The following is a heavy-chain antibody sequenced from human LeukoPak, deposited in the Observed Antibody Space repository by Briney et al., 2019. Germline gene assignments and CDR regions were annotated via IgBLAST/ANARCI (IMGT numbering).Heavy chain of an antibody. V-gene: IGHV3-7*01. J-gene: IGHJ4*02. CDR3: AKGAYSSSPDY. CDR2: IKQDGSEK. D-gene: IGHD6-13*01. CDR1: GFTFSSYW. Sequence: GGSLRLSCAASGFTFSSYWMSWVRQAPGKGLEWVANIKQDGSEKYYVDSVKGRFTISRDNSKNTLYLQMNSLRAEDTAVYYCAKGAYSSSPDYWGQGTLVTVSS.